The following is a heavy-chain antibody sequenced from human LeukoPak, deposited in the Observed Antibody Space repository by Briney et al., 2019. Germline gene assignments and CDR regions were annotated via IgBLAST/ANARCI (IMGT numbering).Heavy chain of an antibody. D-gene: IGHD3-10*01. Sequence: GASVKVSCKASGGTFSSYAISWVRQAPGQGLEWMGGIIPIFGTANYAQKFQGRVTITADESTSTAYMELSSLRSEDTAVYYCARDRDTMVRGVIIKQPYYYYYYGMDVWGQGTTVTVSS. CDR2: IIPIFGTA. J-gene: IGHJ6*02. V-gene: IGHV1-69*13. CDR1: GGTFSSYA. CDR3: ARDRDTMVRGVIIKQPYYYYYYGMDV.